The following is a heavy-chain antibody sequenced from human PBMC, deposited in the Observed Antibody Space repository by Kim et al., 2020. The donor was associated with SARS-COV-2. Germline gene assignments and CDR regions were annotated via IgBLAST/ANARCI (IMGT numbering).Heavy chain of an antibody. Sequence: GGSLRLSCAASGFTFSSYAMSWVRQALGKGLEWVSALSGRGGSTYYADSVKGRFTISSDNSQNTLYLQMNSLRAEDTPLHYCSNDSSSSPRAFDYWRQG. CDR1: GFTFSSYA. D-gene: IGHD6-13*01. CDR3: SNDSSSSPRAFDY. CDR2: LSGRGGST. V-gene: IGHV3-23*01. J-gene: IGHJ4*02.